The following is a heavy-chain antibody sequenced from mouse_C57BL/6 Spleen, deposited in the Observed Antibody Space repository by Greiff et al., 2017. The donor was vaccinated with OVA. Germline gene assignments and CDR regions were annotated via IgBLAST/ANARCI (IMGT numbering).Heavy chain of an antibody. CDR3: ARSEIITTVGGY. D-gene: IGHD1-1*01. CDR2: IHPNSGST. CDR1: GYTFTSYW. J-gene: IGHJ2*01. V-gene: IGHV1-64*01. Sequence: QVQLQQPGAELVKPGASVKLSCKASGYTFTSYWMHWVKQRPGQGLEWIGMIHPNSGSTNYNEKFKSKATLTVDKSSSTAYMQLSSLRSEDSAVYYCARSEIITTVGGYWGQGTTLTVSS.